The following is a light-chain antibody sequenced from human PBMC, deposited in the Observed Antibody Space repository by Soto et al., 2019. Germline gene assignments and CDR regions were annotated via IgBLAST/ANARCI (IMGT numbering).Light chain of an antibody. CDR3: QERSNWYT. V-gene: IGKV3-11*01. Sequence: EIVLTQSPATLSLSPGERATLSCRASQSVSSFLAWYQQKPGQAPRLLIYGASNRATGIPARFSGRGSGTDFTLTISSLEPEDFAVYYCQERSNWYTFGQGTKLESK. CDR1: QSVSSF. J-gene: IGKJ2*01. CDR2: GAS.